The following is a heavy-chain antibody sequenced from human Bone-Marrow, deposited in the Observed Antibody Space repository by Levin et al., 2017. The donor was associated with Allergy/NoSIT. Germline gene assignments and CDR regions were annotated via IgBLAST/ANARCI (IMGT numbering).Heavy chain of an antibody. CDR2: MNPNSGNT. Sequence: GESLKISCKASGYTFTSYDINWVRQATGQGLEWMGWMNPNSGNTGYAQKFQGRVTMTRNTSISTAYMELSSLRSEDTAVYYCAAYPRYYYDSSGYYPALDVWGQGTTVTVSS. V-gene: IGHV1-8*01. CDR1: GYTFTSYD. CDR3: AAYPRYYYDSSGYYPALDV. D-gene: IGHD3-22*01. J-gene: IGHJ6*02.